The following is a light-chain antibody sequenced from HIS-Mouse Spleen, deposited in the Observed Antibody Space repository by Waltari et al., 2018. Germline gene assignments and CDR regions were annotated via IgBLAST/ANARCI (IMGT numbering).Light chain of an antibody. CDR2: DVS. J-gene: IGLJ2*01. CDR3: SSYTSSSTEV. V-gene: IGLV2-14*03. Sequence: QSALTQPASVSGSPGQSITISCPGTSSAVGGYNYVPWYQHHPGKAPKLMIYDVSNRPSGVSNRFSGSKSGNTASLTISGLQAEDEADYYCSSYTSSSTEVFGGGTKLTVL. CDR1: SSAVGGYNY.